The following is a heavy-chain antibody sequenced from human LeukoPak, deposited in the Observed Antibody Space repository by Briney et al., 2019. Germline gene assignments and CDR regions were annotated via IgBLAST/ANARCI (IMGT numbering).Heavy chain of an antibody. CDR3: ARSTGYYYDSSGYDY. CDR2: IYYSGST. CDR1: GGSISSYY. D-gene: IGHD3-22*01. Sequence: SETLSLTCTVSGGSISSYYWSWIRQPPGKVLEWIGYIYYSGSTNYNPSLKSRVTISVDTSKNQFSLKLSSVTAADTAVYYCARSTGYYYDSSGYDYWGQGTLVTVSS. J-gene: IGHJ4*02. V-gene: IGHV4-59*01.